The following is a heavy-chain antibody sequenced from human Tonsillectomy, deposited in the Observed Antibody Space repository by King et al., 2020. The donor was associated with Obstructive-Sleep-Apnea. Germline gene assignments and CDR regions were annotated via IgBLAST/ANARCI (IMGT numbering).Heavy chain of an antibody. Sequence: QLVQSGGGLVQPGRSLRLSCAVSGLAFDDFAMHWVRQTPGKGLEWVSGISWNSGSIGYADSVKGRVTISRDNAKNSLYLQMNSLRAEDTAWYYCAKGGCSSTTCSFDYWGQGTLVTVSS. J-gene: IGHJ4*02. CDR3: AKGGCSSTTCSFDY. D-gene: IGHD2-2*01. CDR1: GLAFDDFA. V-gene: IGHV3-9*01. CDR2: ISWNSGSI.